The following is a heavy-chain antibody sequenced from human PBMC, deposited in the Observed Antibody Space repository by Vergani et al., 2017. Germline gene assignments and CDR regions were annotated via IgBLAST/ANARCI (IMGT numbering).Heavy chain of an antibody. CDR3: AKDWKIAVAGRPFDY. J-gene: IGHJ4*02. CDR2: ISGSGGST. V-gene: IGHV3-23*01. D-gene: IGHD6-19*01. Sequence: EVQLLESGGGLVQPGGSLRLSCAASGFPFSSYAMSWVRQAPGKGLEWVSAISGSGGSTYYADSVKGRFTISRDNSKNTLYLQMNSLRAEDTAVYYCAKDWKIAVAGRPFDYWGQGTLVTVSS. CDR1: GFPFSSYA.